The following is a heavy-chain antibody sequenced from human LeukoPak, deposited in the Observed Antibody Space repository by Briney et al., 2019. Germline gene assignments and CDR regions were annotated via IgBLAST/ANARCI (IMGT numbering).Heavy chain of an antibody. CDR3: ERGAGRPDY. D-gene: IGHD6-19*01. Sequence: SETLSLTCTVSGGSISSSSYYWGWIRQPPGKGLEWIGSIYYSGSTYYNPSLKSRVTISVDTSKNQFSLKLSSVTAADTAVYYCERGAGRPDYWGQGTLVTVSS. CDR2: IYYSGST. V-gene: IGHV4-39*07. CDR1: GGSISSSSYY. J-gene: IGHJ4*02.